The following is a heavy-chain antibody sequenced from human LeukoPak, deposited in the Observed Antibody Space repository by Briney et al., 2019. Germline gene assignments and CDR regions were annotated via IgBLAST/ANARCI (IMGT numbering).Heavy chain of an antibody. V-gene: IGHV3-7*01. CDR2: IKQDGSEK. CDR3: ARDLEGPFDY. CDR1: GLTFSDSG. D-gene: IGHD5-24*01. J-gene: IGHJ4*02. Sequence: GGSLRLSCAASGLTFSDSGMSWVRQAPGKGLEWVANIKQDGSEKYYVDSVKGRFTISRDNAKNLLYLQMNSLRAEDTAVYYCARDLEGPFDYWGQGTLVTVSS.